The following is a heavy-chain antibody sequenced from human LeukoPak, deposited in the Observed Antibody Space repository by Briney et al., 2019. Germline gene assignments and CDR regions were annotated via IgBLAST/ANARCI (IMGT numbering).Heavy chain of an antibody. D-gene: IGHD6-19*01. CDR1: GYSFTSYW. CDR3: ARHKQWLEHFPFDY. V-gene: IGHV5-51*01. CDR2: IYPGDSDT. Sequence: KVSCKGSGYSFTSYWIGWVRQMPGKGLERMGIIYPGDSDTRYSPSFQGQVTISADKSISTAYLQWSSLKASDTAMYYCARHKQWLEHFPFDYWGQGTLVTVPS. J-gene: IGHJ4*02.